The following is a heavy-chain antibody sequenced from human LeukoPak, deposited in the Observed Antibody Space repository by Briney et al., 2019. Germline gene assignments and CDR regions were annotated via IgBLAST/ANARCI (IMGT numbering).Heavy chain of an antibody. J-gene: IGHJ4*02. V-gene: IGHV3-23*01. CDR3: AKDPHGYYYAYFDY. D-gene: IGHD3-22*01. CDR1: GFTFSSYA. CDR2: ISGSGGST. Sequence: GGSLRLSCAASGFTFSSYAMSWVRQAPGKGLEWVSAISGSGGSTYYADSVKGRFTISRGNSKNTLYLQMNSLRAEDTAVYYCAKDPHGYYYAYFDYWGQGTLVTVSS.